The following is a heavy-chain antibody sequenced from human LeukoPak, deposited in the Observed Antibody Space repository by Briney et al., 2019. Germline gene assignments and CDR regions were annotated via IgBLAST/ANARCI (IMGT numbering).Heavy chain of an antibody. J-gene: IGHJ6*02. D-gene: IGHD3-22*01. V-gene: IGHV5-51*01. CDR2: IYPGDSDI. CDR3: ARFFGNYYDGSGHYYYYAMDV. Sequence: GESLKISCKGSGYSFTSYWIGWVRQMPGKGLEWMGIIYPGDSDIRYNPSFQGQVTISADKSISTAHLQWSRLRASDTAIYYCARFFGNYYDGSGHYYYYAMDVWGQGTSVTVSS. CDR1: GYSFTSYW.